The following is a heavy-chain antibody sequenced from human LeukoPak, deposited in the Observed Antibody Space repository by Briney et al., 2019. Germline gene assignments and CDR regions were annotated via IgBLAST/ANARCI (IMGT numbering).Heavy chain of an antibody. D-gene: IGHD4-17*01. CDR1: GYTFTSYD. J-gene: IGHJ6*02. CDR3: ARDGKNYGDYGGRSYYGMDV. V-gene: IGHV1-8*01. Sequence: ASMKVSCKASGYTFTSYDINWVRQATGQGLEWMGWMNPNSGNTGYAQKFQGRVTITADKSTSTAYMELSSLRSEDTAVYYCARDGKNYGDYGGRSYYGMDVWGQGTTVTVSS. CDR2: MNPNSGNT.